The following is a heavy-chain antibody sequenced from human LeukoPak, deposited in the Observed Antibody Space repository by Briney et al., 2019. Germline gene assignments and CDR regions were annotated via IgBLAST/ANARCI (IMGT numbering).Heavy chain of an antibody. J-gene: IGHJ3*02. CDR1: GFTLSSYA. V-gene: IGHV3-23*01. D-gene: IGHD3-16*01. CDR2: ISDSGNT. Sequence: PGGSLRLSCAASGFTLSSYAMSWVRQAPGKGLEWVSAISDSGNTYHADSVKGRFTISRDNSKNTLYLQMNSLRAEDTAVYYCAKLHDRKRLRHAFDIWGQGTMVTVSS. CDR3: AKLHDRKRLRHAFDI.